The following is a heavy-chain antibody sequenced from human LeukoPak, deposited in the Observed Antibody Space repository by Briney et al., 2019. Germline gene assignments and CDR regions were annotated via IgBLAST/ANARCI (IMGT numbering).Heavy chain of an antibody. CDR2: INPNSGGT. CDR1: GYTFTGYY. V-gene: IGHV1-2*02. Sequence: GASVKVSCKASGYTFTGYYMHWVRQAPGQGLEWMGWINPNSGGTNYAQKFQGRVTMTRDTSISTAYMELSRLRSDDTAVYYCARDRYYDSSGYHYYFDYWGQGTLVTVSS. D-gene: IGHD3-22*01. J-gene: IGHJ4*02. CDR3: ARDRYYDSSGYHYYFDY.